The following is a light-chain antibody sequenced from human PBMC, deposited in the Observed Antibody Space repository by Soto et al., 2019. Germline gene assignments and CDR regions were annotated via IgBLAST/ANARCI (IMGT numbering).Light chain of an antibody. CDR1: QSVSSSY. CDR3: QQYGSSPPWT. CDR2: GAS. V-gene: IGKV3-20*01. J-gene: IGKJ1*01. Sequence: EIVLTQSPGTLSLSPGERATLSFMASQSVSSSYLAWYQQKPGQAPRLLIYGASSRATGIPDRFSGSGSETDFTLTISRLEPEDFAVYYCQQYGSSPPWTFGQGTKVDIK.